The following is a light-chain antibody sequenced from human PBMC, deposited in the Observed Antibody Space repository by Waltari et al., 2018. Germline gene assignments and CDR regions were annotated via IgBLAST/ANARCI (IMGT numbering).Light chain of an antibody. J-gene: IGKJ1*01. Sequence: DIKMTQSPSTRSASVGDRVTITCLASQSISSWLAWYQPKPGKAPKILIYKASSLESGVPSRFSGSGSGTEFTLTISSLQPDDFATYYCQQYNSYSLWTFGQGTKVEIK. CDR3: QQYNSYSLWT. V-gene: IGKV1-5*03. CDR1: QSISSW. CDR2: KAS.